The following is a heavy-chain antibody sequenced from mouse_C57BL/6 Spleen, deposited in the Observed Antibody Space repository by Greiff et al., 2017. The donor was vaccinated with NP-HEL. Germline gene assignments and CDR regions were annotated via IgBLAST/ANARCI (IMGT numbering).Heavy chain of an antibody. CDR2: TRNKANGYTT. J-gene: IGHJ3*01. Sequence: EVKLQESGGGLVQPGGSLSLSCAASGFTFTDYYMSWVRQPPGKALECFGFTRNKANGYTTDYSASLKGLFTISRDNSQSILYLQMNALRAEDSATYYCARGANWDPWFAYWGQGTLVTVSA. D-gene: IGHD4-1*01. CDR3: ARGANWDPWFAY. V-gene: IGHV7-3*01. CDR1: GFTFTDYY.